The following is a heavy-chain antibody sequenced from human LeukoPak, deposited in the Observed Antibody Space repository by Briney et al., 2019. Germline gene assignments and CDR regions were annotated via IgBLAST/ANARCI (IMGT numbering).Heavy chain of an antibody. CDR1: GFTFSSYA. CDR3: AKGRTGTGHYFDF. J-gene: IGHJ4*02. CDR2: ISGSGGST. Sequence: GGSLRLSCAASGFTFSSYAMSWVRQAPGKGLEWVSAISGSGGSTYYADSVKGRFTISRDNSKNSLYLQMSSLRPEDTAFYYCAKGRTGTGHYFDFWGQGALVTVSS. D-gene: IGHD1-1*01. V-gene: IGHV3-23*01.